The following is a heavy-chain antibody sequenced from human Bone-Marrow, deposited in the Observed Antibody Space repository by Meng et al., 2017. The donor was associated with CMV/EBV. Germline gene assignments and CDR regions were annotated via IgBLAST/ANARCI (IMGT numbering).Heavy chain of an antibody. V-gene: IGHV1-69*05. D-gene: IGHD3-3*01. J-gene: IGHJ6*02. Sequence: SVKVSCKASGGTFSSYAISWVRQAPGQGLEWMGGIIPIFGTANYAQKFQGRVTITTDESTSTAYMELSSLRSEDTAVYYCARDWNGERYYYYGIDVWGQGTTVTVSS. CDR2: IIPIFGTA. CDR3: ARDWNGERYYYYGIDV. CDR1: GGTFSSYA.